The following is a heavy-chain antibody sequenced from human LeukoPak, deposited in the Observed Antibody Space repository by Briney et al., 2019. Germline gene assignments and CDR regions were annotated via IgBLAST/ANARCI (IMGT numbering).Heavy chain of an antibody. V-gene: IGHV3-23*01. D-gene: IGHD2-15*01. CDR3: VRGYSFGPYGMDV. CDR2: ISGGGDST. J-gene: IGHJ6*02. Sequence: GGSLRLSCAASGLTFSNFAMSWVRQAPGKGLEWVSAISGGGDSTYYADSVKGRFTVSRDNSKNTLYLQMSSLRAEDTAVYFCVRGYSFGPYGMDVWGQGTTVTVSS. CDR1: GLTFSNFA.